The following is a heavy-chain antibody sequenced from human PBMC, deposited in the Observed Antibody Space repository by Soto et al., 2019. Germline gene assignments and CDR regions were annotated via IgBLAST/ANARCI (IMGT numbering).Heavy chain of an antibody. D-gene: IGHD6-13*01. J-gene: IGHJ4*02. CDR1: GGSISSYY. V-gene: IGHV4-59*08. CDR3: ARHGGGSSRYRDKKPHFDY. CDR2: IYYSGST. Sequence: SETLSLTCTVSGGSISSYYWSWIRQPPGKGLEWIGYIYYSGSTNYNPSLKSRVTISVDTSKNQFSLKLSSVTAADTAVYYCARHGGGSSRYRDKKPHFDYWGQGTLVTVSS.